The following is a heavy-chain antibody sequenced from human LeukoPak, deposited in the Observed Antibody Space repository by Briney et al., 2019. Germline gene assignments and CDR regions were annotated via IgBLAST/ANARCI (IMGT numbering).Heavy chain of an antibody. Sequence: GSSVKVSCKASGGTFSSYAISWVRQAPGQGLEWMGRIIPILGIANDAQKFQGRVTITADKSTSTAYMELSSLRSEDTAVYYCARDKSGIDPWGQGALVTVSS. J-gene: IGHJ5*02. V-gene: IGHV1-69*04. D-gene: IGHD3-3*01. CDR3: ARDKSGIDP. CDR1: GGTFSSYA. CDR2: IIPILGIA.